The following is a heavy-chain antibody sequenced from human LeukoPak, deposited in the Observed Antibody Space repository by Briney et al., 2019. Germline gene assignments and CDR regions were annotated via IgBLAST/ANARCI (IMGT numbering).Heavy chain of an antibody. Sequence: GGSLRLSCAASGFTFSTYNMNWVRQAPGKGLEWVSSITSSSRYIYYADSVKGRFTISRDNAKNSLYLQMDSLRAEDTAVYYCARDMTVAPLDVWGKGTTVTVSS. CDR3: ARDMTVAPLDV. V-gene: IGHV3-21*01. J-gene: IGHJ6*04. CDR2: ITSSSRYI. CDR1: GFTFSTYN. D-gene: IGHD6-19*01.